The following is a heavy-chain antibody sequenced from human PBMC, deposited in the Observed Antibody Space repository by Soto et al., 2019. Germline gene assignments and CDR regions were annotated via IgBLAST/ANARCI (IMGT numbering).Heavy chain of an antibody. Sequence: ASVKVSCKASGYTFTSYAMNWVRQAPGQGLEWMGWINTNTGNPTYAQGFTGRFVFSLDTSVSTAYLQICSLKAEDTAVYYCARGKVRGRDYCSSTSCYFDYWGQGTLVTVSS. CDR2: INTNTGNP. J-gene: IGHJ4*02. D-gene: IGHD2-2*01. CDR1: GYTFTSYA. V-gene: IGHV7-4-1*01. CDR3: ARGKVRGRDYCSSTSCYFDY.